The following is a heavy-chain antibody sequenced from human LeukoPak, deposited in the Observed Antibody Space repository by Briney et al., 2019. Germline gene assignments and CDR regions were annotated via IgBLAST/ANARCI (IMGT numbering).Heavy chain of an antibody. D-gene: IGHD1-1*01. CDR2: FYYSGNT. Sequence: SETLSLTCTVSGGSISSYYWSWIRQPPGKGLEWIGYFYYSGNTNSNPSLKSRVTISADTSKKQFSLKLTSVTAADTAVYYCARGAGGYRFDPWGQGTLVTVSS. CDR1: GGSISSYY. J-gene: IGHJ5*02. CDR3: ARGAGGYRFDP. V-gene: IGHV4-59*01.